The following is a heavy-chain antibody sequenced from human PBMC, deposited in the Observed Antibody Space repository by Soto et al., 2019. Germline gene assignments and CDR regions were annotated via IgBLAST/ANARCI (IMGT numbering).Heavy chain of an antibody. V-gene: IGHV5-51*01. CDR2: IYPGDSDT. Sequence: GESLKISCKGSGYSFTSYWIGWVRQMPGKGLKWMGIIYPGDSDTRYSPSFQGQVTISADKSISTAYLQWSSLKASDTAMYYCARLGALGYCSGGSCYNVAEYTDMDVLCKRTALTISS. J-gene: IGHJ6*03. CDR1: GYSFTSYW. D-gene: IGHD2-15*01. CDR3: ARLGALGYCSGGSCYNVAEYTDMDV.